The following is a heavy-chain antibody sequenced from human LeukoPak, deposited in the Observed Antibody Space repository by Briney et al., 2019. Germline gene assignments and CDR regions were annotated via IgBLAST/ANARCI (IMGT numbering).Heavy chain of an antibody. V-gene: IGHV4-31*03. CDR1: GGSISSGGYY. Sequence: PSETLSLTCTVSGGSISSGGYYWSWIRQHPGKGLERIGYIYYSGSTYYNPSLKSRVTISVDTSKNQFSLKLSSVTAADTAVYYCAREPSRICSSTSCPNWFDPWGQGTLVTVSS. CDR2: IYYSGST. CDR3: AREPSRICSSTSCPNWFDP. J-gene: IGHJ5*02. D-gene: IGHD2-2*01.